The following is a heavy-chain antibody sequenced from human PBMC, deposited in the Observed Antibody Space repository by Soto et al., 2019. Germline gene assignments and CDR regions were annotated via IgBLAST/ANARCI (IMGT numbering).Heavy chain of an antibody. Sequence: QVQLQESGPGLVKPSQTLSLTCTVSGGSISSGGYFWSWIRKHTGKGLEWIGFIYYSGSTYYNPSLKSRVTISVDTSKNQFSLKLSSVTAADTAVYYCAREGAAPYYYYGMDVWGQGTTVTVSS. CDR1: GGSISSGGYF. V-gene: IGHV4-31*03. CDR3: AREGAAPYYYYGMDV. CDR2: IYYSGST. D-gene: IGHD6-6*01. J-gene: IGHJ6*02.